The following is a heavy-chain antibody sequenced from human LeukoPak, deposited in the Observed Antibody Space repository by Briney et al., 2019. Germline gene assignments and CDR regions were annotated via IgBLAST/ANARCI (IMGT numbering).Heavy chain of an antibody. D-gene: IGHD5-18*01. CDR3: AKDQYSYEAY. CDR1: GFTFSNYA. CDR2: ISGSGGST. J-gene: IGHJ4*02. V-gene: IGHV3-23*01. Sequence: PGGSLRLSCAASGFTFSNYAMSWVRQAPGKGLEWVSTISGSGGSTSYADSVKGRCTISRVNSKNTLYLQMNSLRAEDTAVYYCAKDQYSYEAYWGQGTLVTVSS.